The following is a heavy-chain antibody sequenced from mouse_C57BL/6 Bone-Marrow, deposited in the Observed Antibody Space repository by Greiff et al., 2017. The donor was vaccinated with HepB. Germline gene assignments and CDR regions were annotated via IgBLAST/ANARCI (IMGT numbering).Heavy chain of an antibody. V-gene: IGHV5-15*01. CDR1: GFTFSDYG. CDR3: ARRSRYGSSFAY. Sequence: EVQGVESGGGLVQPGGSLKLSCAASGFTFSDYGMAWVRQAPRKGPEWVAFISNLAYSIYYADTVTGGFTISRENAKNTLYLEMSSLRSEDTAMYYCARRSRYGSSFAYWGQGTLVTVSA. J-gene: IGHJ3*01. D-gene: IGHD1-1*01. CDR2: ISNLAYSI.